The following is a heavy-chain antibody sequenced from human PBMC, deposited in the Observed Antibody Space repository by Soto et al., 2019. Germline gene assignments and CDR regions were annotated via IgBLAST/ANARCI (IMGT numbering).Heavy chain of an antibody. V-gene: IGHV4-4*07. CDR3: ARDSSRPPYCSGGSCSNHIGPLFDY. J-gene: IGHJ4*02. CDR2: IYTSGST. D-gene: IGHD2-15*01. CDR1: GGSISSYY. Sequence: SETLSLTCTVSGGSISSYYWSWIRQPAGMGLEWIGRIYTSGSTNYNPSLKSRVTMSVDTSKNQFSLKLSSVTAADTAVYYCARDSSRPPYCSGGSCSNHIGPLFDYWGQGTLVTVSS.